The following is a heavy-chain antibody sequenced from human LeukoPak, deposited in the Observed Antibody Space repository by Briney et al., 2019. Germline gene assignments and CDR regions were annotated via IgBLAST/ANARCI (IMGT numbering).Heavy chain of an antibody. CDR1: GGSISSSNW. CDR3: ARDRGAAADDAFDI. D-gene: IGHD1-26*01. J-gene: IGHJ3*02. Sequence: SETLSLTCAVSGGSISSSNWWSWVRQPPGKGLEWIGEIYHSGSTYYNPSLKSRVTISVDRSKNQFSLKLSSVTAADTAVYYCARDRGAAADDAFDIWGQGTMVTVSS. V-gene: IGHV4-4*02. CDR2: IYHSGST.